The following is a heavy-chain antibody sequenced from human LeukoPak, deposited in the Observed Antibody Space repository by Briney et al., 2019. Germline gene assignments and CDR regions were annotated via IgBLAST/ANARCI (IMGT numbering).Heavy chain of an antibody. J-gene: IGHJ3*02. D-gene: IGHD1-26*01. V-gene: IGHV4-4*07. CDR3: ASDLLSGSYSDDAFDI. CDR2: IYTSGST. CDR1: GGSISSYY. Sequence: SETLSLTCTVSGGSISSYYWSWIRQPAGKGLEWIGRIYTSGSTNYNPSLKSRVTMSVDTSKNQFSLKLSSVTAADTAVCYCASDLLSGSYSDDAFDIWGQGTMVTVSS.